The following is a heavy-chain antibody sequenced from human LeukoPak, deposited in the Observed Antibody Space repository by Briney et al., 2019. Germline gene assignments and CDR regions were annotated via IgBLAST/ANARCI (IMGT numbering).Heavy chain of an antibody. D-gene: IGHD6-13*01. CDR2: IKQDGSEK. Sequence: GGSLRLSCAASGFTFSSYWMIWVRQAPGKGLEWVANIKQDGSEKYYVDSVKGRFTISRDNAKNSLYLQMNSLRAEDTAVYYCARGVGGSSSWYYFDYWGQGTLVTVSS. V-gene: IGHV3-7*01. J-gene: IGHJ4*02. CDR1: GFTFSSYW. CDR3: ARGVGGSSSWYYFDY.